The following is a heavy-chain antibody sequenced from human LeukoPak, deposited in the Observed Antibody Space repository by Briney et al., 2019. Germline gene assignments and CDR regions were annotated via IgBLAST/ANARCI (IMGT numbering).Heavy chain of an antibody. CDR2: ISSSGSTI. Sequence: PGGSLRLSCAASGFTFSSYEMNWVRQAPGQGLEGVSYISSSGSTIYYAGSVKGRFTISRDNAKNSLYLQMNSLRAEDTAVYYCAELGITMIGGVWGKGTTVTISS. V-gene: IGHV3-48*03. D-gene: IGHD3-10*02. J-gene: IGHJ6*04. CDR1: GFTFSSYE. CDR3: AELGITMIGGV.